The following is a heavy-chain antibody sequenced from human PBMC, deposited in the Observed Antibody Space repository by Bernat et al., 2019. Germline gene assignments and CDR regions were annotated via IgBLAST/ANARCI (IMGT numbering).Heavy chain of an antibody. CDR1: GYTFTAYY. J-gene: IGHJ5*02. CDR3: AWGKYQLLYSWFDP. V-gene: IGHV1-2*02. Sequence: QVQLVQSGSEVKKPGASVKVSCKASGYTFTAYYMHWVRQAPGQGLEWMGWMNPNSGGTNYAQKFQGRGTMTSDTSISTAYMELSRLRADDTAVYYCAWGKYQLLYSWFDPWGQGTLVTVSS. D-gene: IGHD2-2*02. CDR2: MNPNSGGT.